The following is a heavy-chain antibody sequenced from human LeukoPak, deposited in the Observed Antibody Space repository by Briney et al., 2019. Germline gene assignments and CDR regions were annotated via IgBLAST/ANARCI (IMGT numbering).Heavy chain of an antibody. Sequence: GRSLRLSCAASGFTFSSYGMHWVRQAPGKGLEWVAVISYDGSNKYYADSVKGRFTISRDNAKKMVFVQLDSLRAEDTAIYYCARDWYYDSSGYFHYWGQGTLVTVSS. CDR3: ARDWYYDSSGYFHY. CDR1: GFTFSSYG. CDR2: ISYDGSNK. D-gene: IGHD3-22*01. J-gene: IGHJ1*01. V-gene: IGHV3-30*03.